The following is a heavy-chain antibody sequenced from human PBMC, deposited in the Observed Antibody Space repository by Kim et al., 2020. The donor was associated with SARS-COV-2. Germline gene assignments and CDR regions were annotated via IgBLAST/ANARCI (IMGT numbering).Heavy chain of an antibody. J-gene: IGHJ4*02. Sequence: GESLKISCKGSGYSFSSYWIRWVRQMPGKGLEWMGRIDPSDSSTNYSPSFQGHVTISADKSISTAYLQWSSLKASDTAMYYCARPDSYGSPYWGQGTLVTVSS. D-gene: IGHD5-18*01. V-gene: IGHV5-10-1*01. CDR3: ARPDSYGSPY. CDR2: IDPSDSST. CDR1: GYSFSSYW.